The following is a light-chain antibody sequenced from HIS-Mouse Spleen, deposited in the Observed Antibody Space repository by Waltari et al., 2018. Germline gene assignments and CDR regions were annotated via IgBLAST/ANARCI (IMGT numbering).Light chain of an antibody. V-gene: IGKV3-20*01. CDR3: QQYGSSPWT. CDR2: GAS. J-gene: IGKJ1*01. Sequence: EIVLTQSPGTLSLSPGERATRSCRASQSVSSSYLAWYQQKPGQAPRLLIYGASSRATGIPDRFSGSGSGTDFNLTISRLEPEDFAVYYCQQYGSSPWTFGQGTKVEIK. CDR1: QSVSSSY.